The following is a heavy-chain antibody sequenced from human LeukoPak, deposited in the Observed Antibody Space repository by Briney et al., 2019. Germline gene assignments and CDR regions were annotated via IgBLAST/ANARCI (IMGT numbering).Heavy chain of an antibody. Sequence: GASVKVSCKASVGTFSSYAISWVRQAPGQGLEWMGRIIPIFGTANYAQKFQGRVTITTDESTSTAYMELSSLRSEDTAVYYCARVVYCGGDCLMGYMDVWGKGTTVTVSS. CDR1: VGTFSSYA. CDR3: ARVVYCGGDCLMGYMDV. D-gene: IGHD2-21*02. CDR2: IIPIFGTA. V-gene: IGHV1-69*05. J-gene: IGHJ6*03.